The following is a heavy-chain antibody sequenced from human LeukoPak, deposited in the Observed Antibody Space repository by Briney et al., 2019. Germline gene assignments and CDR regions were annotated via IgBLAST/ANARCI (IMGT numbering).Heavy chain of an antibody. Sequence: SETLSLTCTVPGGSISSSSYYWGWIRQPPGKGLEWIGSIYYSGSTYYNPSLKSRVTISVDTSKNQFSLKLSSVTAADTAVYYCASSDTAMVRFDYWGQGTLVTVSS. CDR1: GGSISSSSYY. CDR3: ASSDTAMVRFDY. J-gene: IGHJ4*02. D-gene: IGHD5-18*01. CDR2: IYYSGST. V-gene: IGHV4-39*07.